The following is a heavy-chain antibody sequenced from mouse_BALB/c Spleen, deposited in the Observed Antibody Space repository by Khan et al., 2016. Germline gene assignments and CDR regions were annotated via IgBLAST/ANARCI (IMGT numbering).Heavy chain of an antibody. CDR2: INTYSGES. V-gene: IGHV9-3-1*01. D-gene: IGHD1-1*01. J-gene: IGHJ1*01. Sequence: QIQLVQSGPELKKPGKTVKISCKASGYTFTNYGMNWVKQAPGKGLKWMGWINTYSGESTYADDFKGRIAFSLETSANTAYLQINNLKNEDTATXICARDRYYYGSIGYFEVWGAGTTLTVSS. CDR1: GYTFTNYG. CDR3: ARDRYYYGSIGYFEV.